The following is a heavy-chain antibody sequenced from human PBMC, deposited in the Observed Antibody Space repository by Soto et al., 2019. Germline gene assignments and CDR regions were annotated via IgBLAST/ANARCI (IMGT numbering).Heavy chain of an antibody. CDR1: GGSISSGGYY. CDR3: ARENYGSGSNIDY. D-gene: IGHD3-10*01. J-gene: IGHJ4*02. CDR2: IYYSGST. Sequence: QVQLQESGPGLVKPSQTLSLTCTVSGGSISSGGYYWSCIRQHPGKGLEWIGYIYYSGSTYYNPSLKSRVTISVDTSKNQFSLKLSSVTAADTAVYYCARENYGSGSNIDYWGQGTLVTVSS. V-gene: IGHV4-31*03.